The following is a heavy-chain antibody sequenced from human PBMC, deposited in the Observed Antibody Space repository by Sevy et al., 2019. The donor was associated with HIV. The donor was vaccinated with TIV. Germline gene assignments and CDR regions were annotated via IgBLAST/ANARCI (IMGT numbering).Heavy chain of an antibody. CDR3: AIEENRELGTIPLDS. D-gene: IGHD7-27*01. J-gene: IGHJ4*02. V-gene: IGHV3-48*02. CDR1: GFTFSHHN. CDR2: VSKSGSTT. Sequence: GGSLRLSCAASGFTFSHHNMNWVRQAPGKGLEWISYVSKSGSTTDFADSVRGRFTISRDNAKNKLFLEMHSLTDEDTAVYYCAIEENRELGTIPLDSWGRGIQVTVSS.